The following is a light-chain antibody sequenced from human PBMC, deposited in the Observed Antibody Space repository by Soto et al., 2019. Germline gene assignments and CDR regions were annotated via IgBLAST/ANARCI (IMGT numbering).Light chain of an antibody. CDR3: CSYAGSYTFV. CDR1: SSDVGGYNY. Sequence: QSALTQPRSVSGSPGQSVTISCTGTSSDVGGYNYVPWYQQHPGKAPKLMIYDVSKRPSGVPDRFSGSKSGNTASLTISGLQAEDEADYYCCSYAGSYTFVFGTGTKVTAL. V-gene: IGLV2-11*01. J-gene: IGLJ1*01. CDR2: DVS.